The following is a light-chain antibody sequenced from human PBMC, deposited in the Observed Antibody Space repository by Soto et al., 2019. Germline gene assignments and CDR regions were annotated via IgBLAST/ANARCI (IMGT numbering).Light chain of an antibody. Sequence: QSALTQPASVSGSPGQSITISCTGTSSDVGGYNYVSWYQQHPGKAPKLMIYDVSYRPSGVSNRFSGSKSGNTASLTISGLQAEDEADYYCSSYTSNNTPHVVFGGGTQLTVL. V-gene: IGLV2-14*01. CDR1: SSDVGGYNY. J-gene: IGLJ2*01. CDR2: DVS. CDR3: SSYTSNNTPHVV.